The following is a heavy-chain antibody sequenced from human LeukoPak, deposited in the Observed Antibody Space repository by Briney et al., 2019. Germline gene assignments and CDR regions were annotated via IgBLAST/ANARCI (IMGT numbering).Heavy chain of an antibody. J-gene: IGHJ5*02. CDR2: INPSGGST. D-gene: IGHD2-15*01. CDR3: ARGKLPHNWFDP. V-gene: IGHV1-46*01. CDR1: GGTFSSYA. Sequence: ASVKVSCKASGGTFSSYAISWVRQAPGQGLEWMGIINPSGGSTSYAQKFQGRVTMTRDTSTSTVYMELSSLRSEDTAVYYCARGKLPHNWFDPWGQGTLVTVSS.